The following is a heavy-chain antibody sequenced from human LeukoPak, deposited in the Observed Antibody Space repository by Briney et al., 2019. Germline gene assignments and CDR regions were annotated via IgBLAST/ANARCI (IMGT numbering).Heavy chain of an antibody. CDR2: IYYSGNT. Sequence: SETLSLTCAVYGGSFSGYYWSWIRQPPGKGLEWIGSIYYSGNTYYNASLKSQVSISIDTSKNQFSLRLTSVTAADTAVYYCARQTGSGLFILPGGQGTLVTVSS. V-gene: IGHV4-34*01. J-gene: IGHJ4*02. CDR1: GGSFSGYY. D-gene: IGHD3/OR15-3a*01. CDR3: ARQTGSGLFILP.